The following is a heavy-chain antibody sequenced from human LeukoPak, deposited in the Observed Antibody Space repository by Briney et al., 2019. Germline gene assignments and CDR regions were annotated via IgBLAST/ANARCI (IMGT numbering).Heavy chain of an antibody. CDR1: GGSISSYY. CDR2: IYYSGST. J-gene: IGHJ6*03. Sequence: PSETLSLTCTVSGGSISSYYWSWIRQPPGKGLEWIGYIYYSGSTNYNPSLKSRVTISVDTSKHQFSLKLSSVTAADTAVYYCARAPRYFDWLLYRDYYYYYMDVWGKGTTVTISS. CDR3: ARAPRYFDWLLYRDYYYYYMDV. V-gene: IGHV4-59*01. D-gene: IGHD3-9*01.